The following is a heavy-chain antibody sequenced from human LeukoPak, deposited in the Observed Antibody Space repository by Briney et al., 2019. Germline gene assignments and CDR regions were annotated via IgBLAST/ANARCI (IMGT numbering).Heavy chain of an antibody. J-gene: IGHJ4*02. Sequence: SETLSLTCAVSGYSISSGYYWGWIRQPPGKGLEWIGNIYHSGSTYYNPSLKSRVTISVDTSKNQFSLKVSSVNAADTAVYYCARWIAVAGPTDYWGQGTLSPSPQ. CDR2: IYHSGST. D-gene: IGHD6-19*01. CDR1: GYSISSGYY. V-gene: IGHV4-38-2*01. CDR3: ARWIAVAGPTDY.